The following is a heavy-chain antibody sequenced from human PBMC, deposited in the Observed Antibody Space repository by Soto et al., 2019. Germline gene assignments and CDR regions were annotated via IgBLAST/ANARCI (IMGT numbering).Heavy chain of an antibody. J-gene: IGHJ4*02. Sequence: QITLKESGPTLVKPTQTLTLTCTFSGFSLSTSGVGVGWIRQPPGKALEWLALIYWDDAKEYSPSLKSRLTITKDPPKNQGVLIMTNRDPVDPATFSCATKGGGDRILDYWGQGTLVTVSS. CDR3: ATKGGGDRILDY. CDR1: GFSLSTSGVG. CDR2: IYWDDAK. V-gene: IGHV2-5*02. D-gene: IGHD3-16*01.